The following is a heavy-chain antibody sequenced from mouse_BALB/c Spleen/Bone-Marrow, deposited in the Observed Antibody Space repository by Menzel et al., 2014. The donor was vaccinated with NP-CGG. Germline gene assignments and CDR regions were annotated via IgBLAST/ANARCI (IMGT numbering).Heavy chain of an antibody. V-gene: IGHV5-12*02. Sequence: EVKLMESGGGLVQPGGSLKISCATSGFTFSDYYMYWIRQTPGKRLEWVASISNGGNNTYYPDTLKGRFTISRDNAKNTLYLQMSRLKSEDTAIYYCSRHDYRYDAWFAYWGQGTLVTVSA. CDR2: ISNGGNNT. J-gene: IGHJ3*01. CDR1: GFTFSDYY. CDR3: SRHDYRYDAWFAY. D-gene: IGHD2-14*01.